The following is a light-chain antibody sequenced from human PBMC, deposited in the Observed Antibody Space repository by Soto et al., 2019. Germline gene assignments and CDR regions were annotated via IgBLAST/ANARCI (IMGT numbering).Light chain of an antibody. J-gene: IGLJ3*02. CDR3: SSYSGRYHWV. V-gene: IGLV2-8*01. CDR2: PVS. CDR1: SSDVGGYNY. Sequence: QSALTQPPSASGSPGQSVTISCTGTSSDVGGYNYVSWYQQHPGKAPKVMIWPVSERPSGVPDRFSGSKSGNTASLTVSGLQAEDEADYYCSSYSGRYHWVFGGGTKLTVL.